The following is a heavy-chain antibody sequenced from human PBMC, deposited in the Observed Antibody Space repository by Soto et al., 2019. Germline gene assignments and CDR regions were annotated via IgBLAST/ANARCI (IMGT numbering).Heavy chain of an antibody. Sequence: SETLSLTCTVSGGSISSSSYYWGWIRQPPGKGLEWIGSIYYSGSTYYNPSLKSRVTISVDTSKNQFSLKLSSVTAADTAVYYCAIAEWLRNWFDPWGQGTLVTVSS. CDR3: AIAEWLRNWFDP. D-gene: IGHD5-12*01. CDR1: GGSISSSSYY. V-gene: IGHV4-39*07. CDR2: IYYSGST. J-gene: IGHJ5*02.